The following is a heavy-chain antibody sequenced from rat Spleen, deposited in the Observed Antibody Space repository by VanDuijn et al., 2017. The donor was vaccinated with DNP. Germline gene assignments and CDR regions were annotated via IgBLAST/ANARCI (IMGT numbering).Heavy chain of an antibody. V-gene: IGHV3-1*01. CDR2: INYSGGT. Sequence: EVQLQESGPGLVKPSQSLSLTCSVTGYSITSNYWAWIRKFPGNKMEWMGYINYSGGTRYNPSLKSRISITRDTSENQFFLHLNSVTTEDTATYYCARWVRYFDSWCQGIMVTVSS. CDR1: GYSITSNY. CDR3: ARWVRYFDS. D-gene: IGHD1-1*01. J-gene: IGHJ2*01.